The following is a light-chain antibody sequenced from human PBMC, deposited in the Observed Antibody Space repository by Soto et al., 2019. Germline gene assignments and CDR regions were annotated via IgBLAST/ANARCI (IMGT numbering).Light chain of an antibody. CDR3: ASYTTSSTYV. CDR1: NNDVGGYSY. J-gene: IGLJ1*01. V-gene: IGLV2-14*01. Sequence: QSLLAPPSPLSVSPGQSIAISRPGKNNDVGGYSYVSWYQQQPGKAPKLVISDVSNRPSGVSDRFSGSKSGNTASLTISGLQTEDEADYYCASYTTSSTYVFGTGTKVT. CDR2: DVS.